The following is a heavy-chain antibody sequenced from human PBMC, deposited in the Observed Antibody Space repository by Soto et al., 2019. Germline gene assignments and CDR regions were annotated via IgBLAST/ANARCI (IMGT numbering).Heavy chain of an antibody. J-gene: IGHJ3*02. CDR3: ARGSWYSSRVNAFDI. CDR2: IIPIFGTA. V-gene: IGHV1-69*13. CDR1: GVTFSSYA. Sequence: ASVKVSCKASGVTFSSYAISWVRQAPGQGLEWMGGIIPIFGTANYAQKFQGRVTITADESTSTAYMELSSLRSEDTAVYYCARGSWYSSRVNAFDIWGQGTMVTVSS. D-gene: IGHD6-13*01.